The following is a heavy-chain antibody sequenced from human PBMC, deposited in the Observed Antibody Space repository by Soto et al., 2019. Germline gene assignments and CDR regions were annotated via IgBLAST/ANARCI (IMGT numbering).Heavy chain of an antibody. Sequence: QVQLQESGPGLVKPSETLSLTCTVSGGSISSYYWSWIRQPPGKGLEWIGYIYYSGSTKYNPSLKSRVTISVDTSKNQFSLKLSSVTAADTAVYYCASQLYSSSPHFDYWGQGTLVTVSS. J-gene: IGHJ4*02. CDR2: IYYSGST. CDR1: GGSISSYY. CDR3: ASQLYSSSPHFDY. D-gene: IGHD6-13*01. V-gene: IGHV4-59*08.